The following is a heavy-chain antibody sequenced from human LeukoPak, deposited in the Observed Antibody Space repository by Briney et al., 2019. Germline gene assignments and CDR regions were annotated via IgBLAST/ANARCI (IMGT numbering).Heavy chain of an antibody. CDR1: GFTFNTYE. J-gene: IGHJ4*02. CDR2: VSSSGITM. CDR3: ARRYCSSASCLFDY. V-gene: IGHV3-48*03. Sequence: GGSLRLSCAASGFTFNTYEMSWVRQAPGKGLEWVSCVSSSGITMYHADSVKGRFTISRDNAKNSLYLQMNSLRAEDTAVYYCARRYCSSASCLFDYWGQGTLVTVSS. D-gene: IGHD2-2*01.